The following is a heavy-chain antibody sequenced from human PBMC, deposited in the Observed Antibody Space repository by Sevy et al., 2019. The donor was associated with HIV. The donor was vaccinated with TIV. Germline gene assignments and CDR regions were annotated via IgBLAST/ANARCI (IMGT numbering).Heavy chain of an antibody. J-gene: IGHJ4*02. Sequence: SETLSLTCTVSGGSISSYYWSWIRQPPGKGLEWIGYIDYSGSTNYNPSLKSRVTISVDTSKNQFSLKLSSVTAADTAVYYCARVSPFCTWEDYWGQGTLVTVSS. CDR2: IDYSGST. D-gene: IGHD1-26*01. V-gene: IGHV4-59*01. CDR1: GGSISSYY. CDR3: ARVSPFCTWEDY.